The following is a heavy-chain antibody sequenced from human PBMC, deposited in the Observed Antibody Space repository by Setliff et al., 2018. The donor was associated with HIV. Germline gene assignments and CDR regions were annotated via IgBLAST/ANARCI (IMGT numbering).Heavy chain of an antibody. Sequence: ASVKVSCKPSGYTFTSYGITWVRQAPGQGLEWMGWISTYHGNTKYALNVQGRVTMTTDASTSTAYMELRSLRSDDTAVYYCARGDSSGLRGAFDIWGQGTMVTVS. CDR3: ARGDSSGLRGAFDI. J-gene: IGHJ3*02. V-gene: IGHV1-18*01. CDR1: GYTFTSYG. D-gene: IGHD3-22*01. CDR2: ISTYHGNT.